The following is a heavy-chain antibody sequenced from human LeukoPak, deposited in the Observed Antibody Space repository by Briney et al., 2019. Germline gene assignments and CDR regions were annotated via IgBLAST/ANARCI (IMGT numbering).Heavy chain of an antibody. V-gene: IGHV1-18*04. Sequence: PRASVKVSCKASGYTFTSYYMHWVRQAPGQGLEWMGWISAYNGNTNYAQKLQGRVTMTTDTSTSTAYMELRSLRSDDTAVYYCARDIAVAGTGAFDIWGQGTMVTVSS. CDR2: ISAYNGNT. CDR3: ARDIAVAGTGAFDI. J-gene: IGHJ3*02. D-gene: IGHD6-19*01. CDR1: GYTFTSYY.